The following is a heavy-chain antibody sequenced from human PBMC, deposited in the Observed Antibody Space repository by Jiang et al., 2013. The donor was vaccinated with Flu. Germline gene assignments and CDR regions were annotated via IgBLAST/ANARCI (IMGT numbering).Heavy chain of an antibody. CDR1: GFSLSTSGVG. CDR3: AHSKDPTPCSGGSCYSRRYFDL. V-gene: IGHV2-5*01. CDR2: IYWNDDK. D-gene: IGHD2-15*01. Sequence: PTQTLTLTCTFSGFSLSTSGVGVGWIRQPPGTALEWLALIYWNDDKRYSPSLKSRLTITKDTSKNQVVLTMTNMDPVDTATYYCAHSKDPTPCSGGSCYSRRYFDLWGRGTLVTVSS. J-gene: IGHJ2*01.